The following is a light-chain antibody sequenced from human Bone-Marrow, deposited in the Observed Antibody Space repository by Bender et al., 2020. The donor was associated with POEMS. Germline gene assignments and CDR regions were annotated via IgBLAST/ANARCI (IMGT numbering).Light chain of an antibody. J-gene: IGLJ3*02. CDR3: TSYTSTNRV. CDR1: SSDA. Sequence: QSVLTQPPSVSGSPGQSITISCTGTSSDAVSWYQQHPGKAPKLMIYDVSNRPSGVSNRFSGSKSGNTASLTISGLQAEDEADYYCTSYTSTNRVFGGGTKLTVL. V-gene: IGLV2-14*01. CDR2: DVS.